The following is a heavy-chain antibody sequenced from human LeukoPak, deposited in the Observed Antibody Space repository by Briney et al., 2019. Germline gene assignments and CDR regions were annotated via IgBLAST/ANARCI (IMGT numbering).Heavy chain of an antibody. J-gene: IGHJ4*02. CDR2: ISPNSGAT. V-gene: IGHV1-2*06. CDR3: ARDLWGWGSDYLDY. CDR1: GYTFTDHY. D-gene: IGHD4/OR15-4a*01. Sequence: GASVKVSCKASGYTFTDHYVHWVRLVPGQGLEWMGRISPNSGATNYAEKFRGRVTMARDTSINTVYMEMSSLRSDDTAVYYCARDLWGWGSDYLDYWGQRTLVTVSS.